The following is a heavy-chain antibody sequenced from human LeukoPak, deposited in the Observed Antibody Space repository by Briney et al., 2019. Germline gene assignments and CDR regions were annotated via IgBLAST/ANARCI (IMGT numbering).Heavy chain of an antibody. V-gene: IGHV1-8*01. CDR3: ARGRRIVGATDQYYFDY. D-gene: IGHD1-26*01. J-gene: IGHJ4*02. CDR1: GHTFTSYD. CDR2: MNPNSGNT. Sequence: ASVKVSCKASGHTFTSYDINWVRQATGQGLEWMGWMNPNSGNTGYAQKFQGRVTMTRNTSISTAYMELSSLRSEDTAVYYCARGRRIVGATDQYYFDYWGQGTLVTVSS.